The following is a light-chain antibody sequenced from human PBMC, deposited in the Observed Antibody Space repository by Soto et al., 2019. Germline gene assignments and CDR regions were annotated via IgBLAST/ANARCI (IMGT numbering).Light chain of an antibody. Sequence: QAVVTQPPSASGTPGQRVTIPCSGSSANIGRNIVNWYQHLPGTAPKLLIYSNNQRPSGVPDRFSGSRSGSSASLAISGLQSEDEGDYYCSSWDDSLNGFVVFGGGTKLTVL. CDR3: SSWDDSLNGFVV. CDR1: SANIGRNI. V-gene: IGLV1-44*01. J-gene: IGLJ2*01. CDR2: SNN.